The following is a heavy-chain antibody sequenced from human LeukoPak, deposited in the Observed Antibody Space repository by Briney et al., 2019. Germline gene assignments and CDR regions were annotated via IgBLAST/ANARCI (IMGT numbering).Heavy chain of an antibody. CDR2: IISDGRNT. CDR3: ARDPHKGV. V-gene: IGHV3-74*01. J-gene: IGHJ6*04. CDR1: GFTLSSYW. Sequence: SGGSLRLSCVASGFTLSSYWMHWVRQAPGQGLVWVSRIISDGRNTNYADSVKGRFTISRDNAKNTLYLQMNSLRAEETAVYYCARDPHKGVWGKGTTVTVSS.